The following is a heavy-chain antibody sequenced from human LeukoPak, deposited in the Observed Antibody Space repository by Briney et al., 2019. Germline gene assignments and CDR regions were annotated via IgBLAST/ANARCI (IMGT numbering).Heavy chain of an antibody. CDR2: MNQDGGEK. CDR1: GFTFRKYW. J-gene: IGHJ4*02. D-gene: IGHD2-15*01. Sequence: GGSLRLSCAASGFTFRKYWMSWVRQAPEKGLEWVANMNQDGGEKNYVDSVKGRFTISRDNARNSLYLQMNSLTVDDTAVYYWARDLGYSSFDYWGQGALVTVSS. V-gene: IGHV3-7*01. CDR3: ARDLGYSSFDY.